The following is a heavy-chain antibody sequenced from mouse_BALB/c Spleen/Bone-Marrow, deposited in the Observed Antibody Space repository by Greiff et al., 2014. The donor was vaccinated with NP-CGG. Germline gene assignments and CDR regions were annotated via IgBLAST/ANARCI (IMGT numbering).Heavy chain of an antibody. D-gene: IGHD2-4*01. Sequence: QVQLQQPGTELVMPGASVKMSCKASGYAFTDRWIHWVKQRPGQGLEWIGAIDTSDSYTNYNQKFKGKATLTVDESSSTAYIHLSSLKYEDTAVYYCARGGDDFSLDYWGQRTSVTVSS. CDR2: IDTSDSYT. CDR3: ARGGDDFSLDY. V-gene: IGHV1-69*01. J-gene: IGHJ4*01. CDR1: GYAFTDRW.